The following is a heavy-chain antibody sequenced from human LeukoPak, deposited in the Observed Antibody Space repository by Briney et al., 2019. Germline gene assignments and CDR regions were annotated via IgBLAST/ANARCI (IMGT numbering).Heavy chain of an antibody. J-gene: IGHJ6*02. CDR2: INHSGST. V-gene: IGHV4-34*01. D-gene: IGHD2-15*01. Sequence: SETLSLTCAVYGGSFSGYYWSWIRQPPGKGLEWIGEINHSGSTNYNPSLKGRVTISVDTSKNQFSLKLSSVTAADTAVYYCARAHRNSQIVVVVATNYYYGMDVWGQGTTVTVSS. CDR1: GGSFSGYY. CDR3: ARAHRNSQIVVVVATNYYYGMDV.